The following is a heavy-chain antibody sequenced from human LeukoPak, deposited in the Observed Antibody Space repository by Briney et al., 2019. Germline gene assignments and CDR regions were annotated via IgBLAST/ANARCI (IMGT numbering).Heavy chain of an antibody. CDR2: INPNSGGT. J-gene: IGHJ3*02. V-gene: IGHV1-2*06. Sequence: ASVKVSCKASGYTFTGYYMHWVRQAPGQGLEWMGRINPNSGGTNYAQKFQGRVTMTRDTSISTAYMKLSRLRSDDTAVYYCARDCGGSCSDAFDIWGQGTMVTVSS. D-gene: IGHD2-15*01. CDR1: GYTFTGYY. CDR3: ARDCGGSCSDAFDI.